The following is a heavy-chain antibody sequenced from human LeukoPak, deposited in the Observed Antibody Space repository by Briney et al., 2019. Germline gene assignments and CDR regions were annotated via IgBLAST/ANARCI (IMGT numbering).Heavy chain of an antibody. Sequence: SETLSLTCTVSSGSISSGRYYWSWIRQPAGKGLEWIGRSDISGSTYYNPSLKSRVTISVDTSKNQFSLKLSSVTAADTAVYYCAREEWVAAAGTEYYYYGMDVWGQGTTVTVSS. V-gene: IGHV4-61*02. CDR1: SGSISSGRYY. CDR2: SDISGST. J-gene: IGHJ6*02. CDR3: AREEWVAAAGTEYYYYGMDV. D-gene: IGHD6-13*01.